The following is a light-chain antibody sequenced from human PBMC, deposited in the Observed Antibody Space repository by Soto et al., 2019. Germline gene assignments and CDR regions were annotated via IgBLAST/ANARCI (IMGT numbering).Light chain of an antibody. J-gene: IGKJ4*01. CDR3: LKHRHYQLT. CDR1: QGIDNY. V-gene: IGKV1-17*03. Sequence: DIQMTQSPSAMSASVGDRVTITCRASQGIDNYLAWFQQKPGKVPQRLIYAASTLQSGVPSRFTRSGSGTEFTLTTSSLQPEDFATYYCLKHRHYQLTFGGGTKVDIK. CDR2: AAS.